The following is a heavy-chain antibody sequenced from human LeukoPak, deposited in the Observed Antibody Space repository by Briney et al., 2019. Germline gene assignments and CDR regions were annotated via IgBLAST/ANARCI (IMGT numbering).Heavy chain of an antibody. D-gene: IGHD3-22*01. Sequence: GRSLRLSCAASGFTFSSYAMHWVGQAPGKGLEWVAVISYDGSNKYCEDSVKGRFTISRDNSKNTLYLQMNSLRAEDTAVYYCAREGVYSSGWSAYYYDSSGYGHLDYWGQGTLVTVSS. J-gene: IGHJ4*02. CDR3: AREGVYSSGWSAYYYDSSGYGHLDY. V-gene: IGHV3-30*04. CDR2: ISYDGSNK. CDR1: GFTFSSYA.